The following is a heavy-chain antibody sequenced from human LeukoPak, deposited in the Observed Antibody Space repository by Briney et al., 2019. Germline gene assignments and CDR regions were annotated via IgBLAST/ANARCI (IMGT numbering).Heavy chain of an antibody. CDR1: GYTFTSYA. V-gene: IGHV1-3*01. CDR3: ARDSGSGNNDY. D-gene: IGHD1-26*01. Sequence: ASVKVSCKASGYTFTSYAIRWVRQAPGQRLEWMGWISVGNGNTKYSQNFQGRVTFISNTSATTAFMELSSLRSEDAAVYYCARDSGSGNNDYWGQGTLVTVSS. J-gene: IGHJ4*02. CDR2: ISVGNGNT.